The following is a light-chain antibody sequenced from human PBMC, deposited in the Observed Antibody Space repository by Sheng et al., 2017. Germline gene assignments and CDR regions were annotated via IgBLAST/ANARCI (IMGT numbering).Light chain of an antibody. V-gene: IGKV4-1*01. Sequence: DTVMTQSPEFLAVSLGERATINCKSSQNLFYSPNNKNYLAWYQQKPGQPPKLFISWASTRESGIPDRFSGSGSGTDFSLTISSLQAEDVAVYYCQQYYSTPITFGQGTRLEIK. CDR3: QQYYSTPIT. J-gene: IGKJ5*01. CDR2: WAS. CDR1: QNLFYSPNNKNY.